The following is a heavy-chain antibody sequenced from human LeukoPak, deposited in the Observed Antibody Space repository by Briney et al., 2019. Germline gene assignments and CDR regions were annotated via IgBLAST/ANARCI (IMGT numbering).Heavy chain of an antibody. J-gene: IGHJ3*02. V-gene: IGHV4-59*01. CDR3: AGRDYYDSSGYHDAFDI. CDR2: IYYSGST. CDR1: GDSISSYY. D-gene: IGHD3-22*01. Sequence: PSETLSLTCTVSGDSISSYYWSWIRQPPGKGLEWIGYIYYSGSTNYNPSLKSRVTISVDTSKNQFSLKLSSVTAADTAVYYCAGRDYYDSSGYHDAFDIWGQGTMVTVSS.